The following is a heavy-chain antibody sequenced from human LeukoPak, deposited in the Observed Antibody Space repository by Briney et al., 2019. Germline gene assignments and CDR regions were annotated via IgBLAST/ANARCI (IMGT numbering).Heavy chain of an antibody. D-gene: IGHD3-10*01. CDR1: GYTFTSYG. CDR3: ARAYGSGSFSRMDV. CDR2: ISAYNGNT. Sequence: ASVKVSCKASGYTFTSYGISWVRQAPGQGLEWMGWISAYNGNTNYAQKLQGRVTMPTDTSTSTAYMELRSLRSDDTAVYYCARAYGSGSFSRMDVWGKGTTVTVSS. J-gene: IGHJ6*04. V-gene: IGHV1-18*04.